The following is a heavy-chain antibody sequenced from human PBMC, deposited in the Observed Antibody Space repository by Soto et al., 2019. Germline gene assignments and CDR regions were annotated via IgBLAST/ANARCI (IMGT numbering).Heavy chain of an antibody. J-gene: IGHJ6*02. CDR3: ARAFYGVDL. Sequence: NPSETLSLTCTVSGGSITSGGYSWSWIRQSPGQGLEWIGYIYQSGSAFYNPSLKTRATILVDRSKNQFSLNLTSVTAADAAVYYCARAFYGVDLWGQGTTVTVSS. V-gene: IGHV4-30-2*06. CDR2: IYQSGSA. CDR1: GGSITSGGYS.